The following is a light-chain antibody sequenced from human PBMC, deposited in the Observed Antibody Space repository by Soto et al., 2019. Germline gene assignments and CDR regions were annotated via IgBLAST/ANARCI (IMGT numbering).Light chain of an antibody. Sequence: DIRMTQSPSTLSASVGDRVTMTCRASQSISSWLAWYQQKPGEAPKILIYKASTLESGVPSRFTGSGSGTEFTLTISSLPPDDYATYYCQQSDSYPYTFGQGTTLEIK. V-gene: IGKV1-5*03. J-gene: IGKJ2*01. CDR2: KAS. CDR3: QQSDSYPYT. CDR1: QSISSW.